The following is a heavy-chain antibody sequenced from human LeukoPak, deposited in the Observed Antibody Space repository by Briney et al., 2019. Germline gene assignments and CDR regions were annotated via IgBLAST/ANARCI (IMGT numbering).Heavy chain of an antibody. CDR3: ARDTTVGAAYFDF. Sequence: GRSLRLSCAASGFTFSNYAMHWVRQAPGKGLEWVAVISYDGSNTYYADSVKGRFSISRDNSKNTLHLQLNSLRPDDTAIYYCARDTTVGAAYFDFWGQGALVTVSS. CDR2: ISYDGSNT. V-gene: IGHV3-30-3*01. D-gene: IGHD2-15*01. CDR1: GFTFSNYA. J-gene: IGHJ4*02.